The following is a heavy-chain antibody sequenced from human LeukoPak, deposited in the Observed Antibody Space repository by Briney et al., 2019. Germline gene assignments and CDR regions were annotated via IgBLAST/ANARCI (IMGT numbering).Heavy chain of an antibody. J-gene: IGHJ4*02. CDR1: GNTFTSYA. Sequence: ASVKVSCKASGNTFTSYAMNWVRQAPGQGLEWMGWINTNTGNPTYAQGFTGRFVFSLDTSVSTAYLQISSLKAEDTAVYYCAREFLDYYDSSGYPDYWGQGTLVTVSS. V-gene: IGHV7-4-1*02. D-gene: IGHD3-22*01. CDR3: AREFLDYYDSSGYPDY. CDR2: INTNTGNP.